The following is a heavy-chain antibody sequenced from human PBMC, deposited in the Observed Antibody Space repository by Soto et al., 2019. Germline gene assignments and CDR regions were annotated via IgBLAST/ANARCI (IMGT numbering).Heavy chain of an antibody. CDR2: ISSSSSYI. J-gene: IGHJ3*02. D-gene: IGHD3-3*01. CDR3: ARDQLLRFLEWYILPADAFDI. V-gene: IGHV3-21*01. Sequence: GGSLRLSCAASGFTFSSYSMNWVRQAPGKGLEWVSSISSSSSYIYYADSVKGRFTISRDNAKNSLYLQMNSLRAEDTAVYYCARDQLLRFLEWYILPADAFDIWGQGTMVTVSS. CDR1: GFTFSSYS.